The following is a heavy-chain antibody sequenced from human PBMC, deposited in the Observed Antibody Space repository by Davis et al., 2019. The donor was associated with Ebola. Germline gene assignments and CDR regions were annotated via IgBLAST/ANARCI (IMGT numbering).Heavy chain of an antibody. V-gene: IGHV4-59*01. Sequence: MPSETLSLTCTVSGGSISSYYWSWIRQPPGKGLEWIGYIYYSGSTNYNPSLTSRVTISVDTSKNQFSLKLSSVTAADTAVYYCAREGTIAGAARLFGGNWFDPWGQGTLVTVSS. CDR3: AREGTIAGAARLFGGNWFDP. CDR1: GGSISSYY. J-gene: IGHJ5*02. CDR2: IYYSGST. D-gene: IGHD6-6*01.